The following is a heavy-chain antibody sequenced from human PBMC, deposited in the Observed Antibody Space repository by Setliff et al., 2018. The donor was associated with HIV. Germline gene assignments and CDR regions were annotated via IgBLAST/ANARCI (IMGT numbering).Heavy chain of an antibody. CDR3: ATQRDIVMVPGQGGFDI. D-gene: IGHD2-2*01. V-gene: IGHV1-18*01. CDR1: TYTFSSYV. Sequence: ASVKVSCKASTYTFSSYVINWVRQAPGQGLEWMGRISVYNGSTIYAQKLQGRVIMTTDTSTSTAYMELRSLRPDDTAMYYCATQRDIVMVPGQGGFDIWAQGTMVTVS. J-gene: IGHJ3*02. CDR2: ISVYNGST.